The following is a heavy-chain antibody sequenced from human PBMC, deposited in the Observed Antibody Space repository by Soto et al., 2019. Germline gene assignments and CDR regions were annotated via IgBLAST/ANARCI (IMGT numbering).Heavy chain of an antibody. D-gene: IGHD3-22*01. V-gene: IGHV1-69*13. CDR1: GGTFSSYA. Sequence: SSVKVSCKASGGTFSSYAISWVRQAPGQGLEWMGGIIPIFGTANYAQKFQGRVTITADESTSTAYMELSSLRSEDTAVYYCARVLNYYDSSGDHPGKGAFASWAKRTMVTVSS. CDR3: ARVLNYYDSSGDHPGKGAFAS. CDR2: IIPIFGTA. J-gene: IGHJ3*02.